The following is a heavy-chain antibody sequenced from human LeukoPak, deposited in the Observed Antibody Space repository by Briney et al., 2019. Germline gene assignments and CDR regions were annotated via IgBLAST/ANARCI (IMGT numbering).Heavy chain of an antibody. Sequence: GGSLRLSCAASGFTFSNYGMHWVRQAPGKGLEWVAVFSYDGNTKYYADSVKGRFTISRDDSKSTLYLQMNSLRAEDTAVYYCAKVSGGLLFDYWGQGTLVTVSS. CDR2: FSYDGNTK. CDR1: GFTFSNYG. V-gene: IGHV3-30*18. J-gene: IGHJ4*02. D-gene: IGHD3-10*01. CDR3: AKVSGGLLFDY.